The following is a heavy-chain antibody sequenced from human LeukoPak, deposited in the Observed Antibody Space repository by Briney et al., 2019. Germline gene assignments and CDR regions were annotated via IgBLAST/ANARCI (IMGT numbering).Heavy chain of an antibody. J-gene: IGHJ4*02. CDR1: GVTVSSNS. Sequence: GSLRLSCTVSGVTVSSNSMSWVRQAPGKGLEWIGRIYTSESTNYNPALKSRATISVDTSRNQFSLKLSSVTAADTAVYYCARGLWFGDENPPYFDYWGQGILVTVSS. CDR3: ARGLWFGDENPPYFDY. D-gene: IGHD3-10*01. V-gene: IGHV4-4*08. CDR2: IYTSEST.